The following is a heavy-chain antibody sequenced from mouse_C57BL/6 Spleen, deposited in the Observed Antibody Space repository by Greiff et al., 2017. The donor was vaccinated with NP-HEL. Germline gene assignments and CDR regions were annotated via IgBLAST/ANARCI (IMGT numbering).Heavy chain of an antibody. Sequence: EVKLVESGGGLVQPGGSMKLSCAASGFTFSDAWMDWVRQSPEKGLEWVADIRNKANNHATYYAESVKGRFTISRDDSKSSVYLQMNSLRAEDTGIYYCTPHDYGSSSLYWYFDVWGTGTTVTVSS. CDR1: GFTFSDAW. J-gene: IGHJ1*03. V-gene: IGHV6-6*01. D-gene: IGHD1-1*01. CDR2: IRNKANNHAT. CDR3: TPHDYGSSSLYWYFDV.